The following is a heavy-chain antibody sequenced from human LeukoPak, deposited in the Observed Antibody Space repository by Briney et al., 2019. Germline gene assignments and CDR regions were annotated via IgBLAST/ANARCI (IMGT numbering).Heavy chain of an antibody. Sequence: PGGSLRLSCTASGLTIRSFWMSWVRQAPGKGLEWVANINQEGTEKYFVDSVRGLFTISRDNAKNSLHLQMNTLTAEDTAVYYCARERDGRFFDYWGQGTLVTVSS. V-gene: IGHV3-7*01. CDR2: INQEGTEK. D-gene: IGHD5-24*01. J-gene: IGHJ4*02. CDR3: ARERDGRFFDY. CDR1: GLTIRSFW.